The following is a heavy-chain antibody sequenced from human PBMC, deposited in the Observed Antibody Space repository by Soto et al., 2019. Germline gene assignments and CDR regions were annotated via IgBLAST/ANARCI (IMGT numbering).Heavy chain of an antibody. V-gene: IGHV3-30*18. CDR2: ISYDGSNK. CDR3: AKDSPKLIVGASWGIDY. D-gene: IGHD1-26*01. J-gene: IGHJ4*02. Sequence: QVQLVESGGGVVQPGRSLRLSCAASGFTFSSYGMHWVRQAPGKGLEWVAVISYDGSNKYYADSVKGRFTISRDNSKNTLYLQMNSLRSEDTAVYYCAKDSPKLIVGASWGIDYWGQGTLVTVS. CDR1: GFTFSSYG.